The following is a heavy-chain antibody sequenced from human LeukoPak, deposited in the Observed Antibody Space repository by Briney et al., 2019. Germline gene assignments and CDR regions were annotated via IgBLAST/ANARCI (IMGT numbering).Heavy chain of an antibody. Sequence: SETLSLTCTVSGGSISSYYWSWIRRPPGKGLEWIGYIYYSGSTNYNPSLKSRVTISVDTSKNQFSLKLSSVTAADTAVYYCARAFGTAHPFDIWGQGTMVTVSS. J-gene: IGHJ3*02. CDR1: GGSISSYY. V-gene: IGHV4-59*01. CDR2: IYYSGST. D-gene: IGHD1-1*01. CDR3: ARAFGTAHPFDI.